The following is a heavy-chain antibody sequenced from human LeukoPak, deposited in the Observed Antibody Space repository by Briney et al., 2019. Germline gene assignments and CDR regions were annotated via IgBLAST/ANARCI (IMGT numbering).Heavy chain of an antibody. CDR2: ISGRGGST. J-gene: IGHJ6*02. V-gene: IGHV3-23*01. Sequence: GASLGLSCAASGFTFSSYAMSWVRQAPGKGLEWVSAISGRGGSTYYADSVKGRFTISRDNSKNTLYLQMNSLRAEDTAVYYCAKGQHYYYYGMDVWGQGTTVTVSS. CDR3: AKGQHYYYYGMDV. CDR1: GFTFSSYA.